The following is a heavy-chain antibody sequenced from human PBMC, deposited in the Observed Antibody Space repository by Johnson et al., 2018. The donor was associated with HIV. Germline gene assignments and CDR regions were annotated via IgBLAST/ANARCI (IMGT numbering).Heavy chain of an antibody. D-gene: IGHD1-7*01. J-gene: IGHJ3*02. CDR1: GFLFSRYA. CDR2: ISYDGGNN. V-gene: IGHV3-30*14. CDR3: ARAPQTYNWNYMMAFDM. Sequence: QVQLVESGGGVVQPGRSLRLSCAASGFLFSRYAMHWVRQAPGKGLEWVAVISYDGGNNYYADSVKGRFTISRDNSKNTLYLQMNSLRAEDTAVYYCARAPQTYNWNYMMAFDMWGQGTMVTVSP.